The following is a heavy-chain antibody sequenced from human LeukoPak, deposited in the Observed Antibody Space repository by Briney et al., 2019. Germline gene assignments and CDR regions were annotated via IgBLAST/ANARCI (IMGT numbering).Heavy chain of an antibody. CDR3: AKVWYSSGWYRGAPHDAFDI. CDR2: IRYDGSNK. J-gene: IGHJ3*02. V-gene: IGHV3-30*02. D-gene: IGHD6-19*01. CDR1: GFTFSSYG. Sequence: GGSLRLSCAASGFTFSSYGMHWVRQAPGKGLEWVAFIRYDGSNKYYADSVKGRFTMSRDNFKNTLYLQMNSLRAEDTAVYYCAKVWYSSGWYRGAPHDAFDIWGQGTMVTVSS.